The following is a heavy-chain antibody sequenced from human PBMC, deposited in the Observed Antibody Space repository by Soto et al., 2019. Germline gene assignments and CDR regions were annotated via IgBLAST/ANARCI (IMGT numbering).Heavy chain of an antibody. D-gene: IGHD6-19*01. CDR2: IYYSGST. CDR1: GCSISSSSYY. V-gene: IGHV4-39*01. Sequence: SETLSLTCPVSGCSISSSSYYWGWIRQPPGKGLEWIGSIYYSGSTYYNPSLKSRVTISVDTSKNQFSLKLSSVTAADTAVYYCAGAVAGTTYYYYYGMDVWGQGTTVTVSS. J-gene: IGHJ6*02. CDR3: AGAVAGTTYYYYYGMDV.